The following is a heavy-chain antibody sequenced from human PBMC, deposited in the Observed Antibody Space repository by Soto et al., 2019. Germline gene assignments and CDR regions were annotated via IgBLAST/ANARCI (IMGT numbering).Heavy chain of an antibody. CDR2: IYYSGST. Sequence: QLQLQESGPGLVKPSETLSLTCTVSGGSISSSSYYWGWIRQPPGKGLEWIGSIYYSGSTYYNPSLKSRVTISVDTSKNQFSLKLSSVTAADTAVYYCARHTRQNQSKYRNTEPRFDPWGQGTLVTVSS. CDR3: ARHTRQNQSKYRNTEPRFDP. J-gene: IGHJ5*02. D-gene: IGHD3-16*02. CDR1: GGSISSSSYY. V-gene: IGHV4-39*01.